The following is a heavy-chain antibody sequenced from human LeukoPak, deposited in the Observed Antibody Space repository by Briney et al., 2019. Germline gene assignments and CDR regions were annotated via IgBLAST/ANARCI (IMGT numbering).Heavy chain of an antibody. Sequence: SETLSLTCTVSGGSINSYYWSWIRQPPGKGLEWIGYIYYSGSTNYNPSLKSRVAISVDTSKNQFSLKLSSVTAADTAVYYCARDRADIVATIYAFDIWGQGTMVTVSS. CDR2: IYYSGST. D-gene: IGHD5-12*01. CDR1: GGSINSYY. J-gene: IGHJ3*02. CDR3: ARDRADIVATIYAFDI. V-gene: IGHV4-59*01.